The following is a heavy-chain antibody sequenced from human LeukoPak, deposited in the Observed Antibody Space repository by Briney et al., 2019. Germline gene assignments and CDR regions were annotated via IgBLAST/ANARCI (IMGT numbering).Heavy chain of an antibody. J-gene: IGHJ4*02. CDR1: GGSISSSSNY. D-gene: IGHD5-18*01. Sequence: SETLSLTCTVSGGSISSSSNYWGWIRQPPGNGLEWIGNIYYSGNTYYNPSLKSRVTFSVDTSKNQFSLKLSSVTAADTAVYYCARFRGFTYGPYYFDYWGQGTLVTVSS. CDR2: IYYSGNT. CDR3: ARFRGFTYGPYYFDY. V-gene: IGHV4-39*01.